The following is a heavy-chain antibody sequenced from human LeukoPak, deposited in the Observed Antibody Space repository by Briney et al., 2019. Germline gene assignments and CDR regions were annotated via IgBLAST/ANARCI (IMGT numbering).Heavy chain of an antibody. J-gene: IGHJ4*02. V-gene: IGHV4-39*01. Sequence: SETLSLTCTVSGGSINSYYWGWIRQPPGKGLEWIGTIYYSGSPYYNPSLKSRVSISVDTSNNQFSLKLSSVTAADTAVYYCATLTQVGATFYWGQGTLVTVSS. CDR3: ATLTQVGATFY. CDR1: GGSINSYY. CDR2: IYYSGSP. D-gene: IGHD1-26*01.